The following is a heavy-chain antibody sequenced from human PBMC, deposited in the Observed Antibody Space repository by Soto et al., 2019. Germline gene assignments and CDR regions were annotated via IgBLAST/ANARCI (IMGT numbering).Heavy chain of an antibody. J-gene: IGHJ4*02. D-gene: IGHD6-13*01. CDR1: VGSISSYY. CDR2: IYYSGST. CDR3: ARYRYSSYFDY. V-gene: IGHV4-59*08. Sequence: QVQLQESGPGLVKPSETLSLTCTVSVGSISSYYWSWIRQPPGKGLEWIGYIYYSGSTNYNPSLKSRVTISVDTSKNQFSLKLSSVTAADTAVYYCARYRYSSYFDYWGQGTLVTVSS.